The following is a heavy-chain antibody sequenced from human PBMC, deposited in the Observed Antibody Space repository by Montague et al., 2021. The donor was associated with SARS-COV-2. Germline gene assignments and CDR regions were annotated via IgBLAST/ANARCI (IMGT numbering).Heavy chain of an antibody. Sequence: SETLSLTCTVSGGSISSYNWSWIRQPPGKGLECIGYIYYSRSTNYNPSLKSRVTISVDTSKNQFSLKVRSVTAADTAVYYCARRRERWSDAFDIWGQGTMVTASS. CDR1: GGSISSYN. J-gene: IGHJ3*02. V-gene: IGHV4-59*08. CDR3: ARRRERWSDAFDI. D-gene: IGHD2-15*01. CDR2: IYYSRST.